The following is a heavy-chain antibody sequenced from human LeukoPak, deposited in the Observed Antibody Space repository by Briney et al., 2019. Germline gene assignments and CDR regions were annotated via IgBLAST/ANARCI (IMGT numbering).Heavy chain of an antibody. V-gene: IGHV3-74*01. CDR3: ARDAGGFRLGELYHYYYYGMDV. CDR1: GFTFSSYV. CDR2: ISHDGII. J-gene: IGHJ6*02. Sequence: GGSLRLSCETAGFTFSSYVMHWVRRTPGKGLVWVSRISHDGIISYADSVKGRFTISRDNSKNTIYLQMDSLRAEDTAMYYCARDAGGFRLGELYHYYYYGMDVWGQGTPVTVSS. D-gene: IGHD3-16*01.